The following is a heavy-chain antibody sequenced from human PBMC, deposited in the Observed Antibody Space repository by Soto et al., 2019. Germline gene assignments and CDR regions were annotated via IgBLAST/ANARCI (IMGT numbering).Heavy chain of an antibody. CDR2: TIPNFDTA. V-gene: IGHV1-69*01. J-gene: IGHJ4*02. CDR3: ARDGGYSGYDYCFDY. D-gene: IGHD5-12*01. CDR1: GGTLSTYG. Sequence: QVQLVQSGAEVKKPGSSVKVSCKASGGTLSTYGINWVRQAPGQGLEWMGGTIPNFDTAHYSQKFQDRMKLTADESTSPVYMELSSLRSEDTAVYYCARDGGYSGYDYCFDYWGRGALVTVSS.